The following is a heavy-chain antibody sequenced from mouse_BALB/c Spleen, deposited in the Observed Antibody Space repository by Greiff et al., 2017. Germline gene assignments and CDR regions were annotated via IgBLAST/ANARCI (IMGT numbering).Heavy chain of an antibody. D-gene: IGHD2-12*01. CDR2: IWAGGST. CDR3: ARNRGYSRLYYAMDY. Sequence: VQLQESGPGLVAPSQSLSITCTVSGFSLTSYGVHWVRQPPGKGLEWLGVIWAGGSTNYNSALMSRLSISKDNSKSQVFLKMNSLQANDTAIYYCARNRGYSRLYYAMDYWGQGTSVTVSS. V-gene: IGHV2-9*02. CDR1: GFSLTSYG. J-gene: IGHJ4*01.